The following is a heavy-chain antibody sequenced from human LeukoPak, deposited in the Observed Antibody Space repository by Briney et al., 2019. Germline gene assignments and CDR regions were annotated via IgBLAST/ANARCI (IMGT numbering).Heavy chain of an antibody. D-gene: IGHD3-3*01. J-gene: IGHJ3*02. V-gene: IGHV4-4*07. CDR2: IYTSGST. Sequence: SETLSLTCTVSGGSISSYYWSWIRQPAGKGLEWIGRIYTSGSTNYNPSLKSRVTMSVDTSKNQFSLKLSSVTAADTAVYYCARNYYDFWSGIFAFDIWGQGTMVTVSS. CDR3: ARNYYDFWSGIFAFDI. CDR1: GGSISSYY.